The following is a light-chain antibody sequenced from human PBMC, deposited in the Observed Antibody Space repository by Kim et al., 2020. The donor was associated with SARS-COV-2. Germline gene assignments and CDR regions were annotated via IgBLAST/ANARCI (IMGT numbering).Light chain of an antibody. J-gene: IGKJ4*01. V-gene: IGKV1-39*01. Sequence: DIQLTQSPSSLSASVGDRVTITCRVSQSISSYLNWYQQKPGKAPQLLIYAASRLQSGVPSRFSGSGSGTDFTLNISSLQPEDFATYYCKQSYSNPLAFGGGTKVDIK. CDR2: AAS. CDR3: KQSYSNPLA. CDR1: QSISSY.